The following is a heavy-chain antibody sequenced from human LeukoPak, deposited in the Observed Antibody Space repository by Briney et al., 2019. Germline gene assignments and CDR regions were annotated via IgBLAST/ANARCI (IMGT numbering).Heavy chain of an antibody. D-gene: IGHD3-22*01. CDR3: ARKREVVVITTSGMDV. V-gene: IGHV4-34*01. J-gene: IGHJ6*02. CDR2: INHSGST. CDR1: GGSFSGYY. Sequence: PSETLSLTCAVYGGSFSGYYWSWIRQPPGKGLEWIGEINHSGSTNYNPSLKSRVTISVDTSKNQFSLKLSSVTAADTAVYYCARKREVVVITTSGMDVWSQGTTVTVSS.